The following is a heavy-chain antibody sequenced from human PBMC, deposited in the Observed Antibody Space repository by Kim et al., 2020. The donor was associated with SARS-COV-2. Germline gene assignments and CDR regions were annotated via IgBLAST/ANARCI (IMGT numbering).Heavy chain of an antibody. V-gene: IGHV3-23*01. J-gene: IGHJ5*02. Sequence: GGSLRISCAASGFTFSSYAMSWVRQAPGKGLEWVSAISGSGGSTYYADSVKGRFTISRDNSKNTLYLQMNSLRAEDTAVYYCAKDWGGGYSNWFDPWGQGTLVTVSS. CDR2: ISGSGGST. D-gene: IGHD3-16*01. CDR3: AKDWGGGYSNWFDP. CDR1: GFTFSSYA.